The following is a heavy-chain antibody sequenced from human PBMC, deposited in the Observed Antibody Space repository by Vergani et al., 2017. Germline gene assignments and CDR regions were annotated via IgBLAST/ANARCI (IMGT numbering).Heavy chain of an antibody. CDR3: VREYSSTSGRAFDF. CDR1: GFDFRSYM. V-gene: IGHV3-48*01. D-gene: IGHD2-2*01. CDR2: VSTGTKSQ. J-gene: IGHJ3*01. Sequence: VQLVETGGGWVQPGGSLRVSCVVSGFDFRSYMMKWVRQAPGKGLEWVSFVSTGTKSQSYAGSVKGRFTISRDSAKNSLYLQMDSLRAEDTAVYYCVREYSSTSGRAFDFWRQGTKVTVSS.